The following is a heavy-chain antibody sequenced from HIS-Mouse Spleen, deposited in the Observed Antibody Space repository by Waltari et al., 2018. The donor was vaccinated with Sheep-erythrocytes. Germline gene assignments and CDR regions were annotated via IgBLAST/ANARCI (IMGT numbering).Heavy chain of an antibody. CDR1: GFTFSSYS. V-gene: IGHV3-21*01. CDR2: ISSSSIYI. J-gene: IGHJ4*02. Sequence: EVQLVESGGGLVKPGGSLRLSCAASGFTFSSYSMNWVRQAPGKGRGWVSSISSSSIYIYYADSVKGRFTISRDNAKNSLYLQMNSLRAEDTAVYYCARVASGATFDYWGQGTLVTVSS. CDR3: ARVASGATFDY. D-gene: IGHD1-26*01.